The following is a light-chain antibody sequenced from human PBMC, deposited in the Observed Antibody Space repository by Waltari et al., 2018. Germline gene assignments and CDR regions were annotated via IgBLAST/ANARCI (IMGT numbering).Light chain of an antibody. CDR2: GTP. Sequence: EIVLTQSPGTLSLSPGERATLSCRSRRSVCNTYLAWYQQKPGQAPRLLIYGTPTRATGIPARFSGSGSGTDFTLTISSLEAEDFAVYYCQHRDHWPPDATFGPGTKVDI. CDR3: QHRDHWPPDAT. V-gene: IGKV3D-20*02. J-gene: IGKJ3*01. CDR1: RSVCNTY.